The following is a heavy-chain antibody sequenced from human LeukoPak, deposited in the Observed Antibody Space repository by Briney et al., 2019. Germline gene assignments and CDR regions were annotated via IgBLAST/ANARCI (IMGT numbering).Heavy chain of an antibody. Sequence: SETLSLTCAVYGGSFSGYYWSWIRQPPGKGLEWIGEINHSGSTNYNPSLKSRVTISVDTSKNQFSLKLSSVTAADTAVYYCARADSGYDYSHYFDYWGQGTLVTVSS. CDR3: ARADSGYDYSHYFDY. V-gene: IGHV4-34*01. CDR2: INHSGST. D-gene: IGHD5-12*01. J-gene: IGHJ4*02. CDR1: GGSFSGYY.